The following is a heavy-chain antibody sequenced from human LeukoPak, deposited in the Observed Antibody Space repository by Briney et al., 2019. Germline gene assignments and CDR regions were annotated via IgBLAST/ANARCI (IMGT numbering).Heavy chain of an antibody. D-gene: IGHD5-12*01. Sequence: ASVKVSCKASGYTFTGYYMHWVRQAPGQGLEGMGWINPNSGGTNYAQKFQGRVTMTRDTSISTAYMELSRLRSDDTAVYYCARDQGDSGYDFYYYYYMDVWGKGTTVTVSS. V-gene: IGHV1-2*02. J-gene: IGHJ6*03. CDR3: ARDQGDSGYDFYYYYYMDV. CDR2: INPNSGGT. CDR1: GYTFTGYY.